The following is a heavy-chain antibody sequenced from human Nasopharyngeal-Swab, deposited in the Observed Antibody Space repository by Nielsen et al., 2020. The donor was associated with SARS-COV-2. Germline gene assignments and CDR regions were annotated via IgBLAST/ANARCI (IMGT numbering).Heavy chain of an antibody. CDR3: ARAAAYGGHILGYFDY. J-gene: IGHJ4*02. V-gene: IGHV3-7*01. CDR1: GFTFSSYW. Sequence: GESLKISCAASGFTFSSYWMSWVRQAPGKGLEWVANIKQDGSEKYYVDSVKGRFTISRENAKNSLYLQMNSLRAGDTAVYYCARAAAYGGHILGYFDYWGQGTLVTVSS. CDR2: IKQDGSEK. D-gene: IGHD4-23*01.